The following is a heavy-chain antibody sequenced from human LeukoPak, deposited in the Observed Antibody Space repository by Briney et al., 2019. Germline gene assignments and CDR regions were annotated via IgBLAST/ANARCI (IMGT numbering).Heavy chain of an antibody. V-gene: IGHV1-2*02. J-gene: IGHJ4*02. D-gene: IGHD3-22*01. Sequence: ASVKVSCKASGCTFTGYYMHWVRQAPGQGLEWMGWINPNSGGTNYAQKFQGRVTMTRDTSISTAYMELSSLRSEDTAVYYCARGAYYYDSSGYYYEPYYFDYWGQGTLVTVSS. CDR3: ARGAYYYDSSGYYYEPYYFDY. CDR1: GCTFTGYY. CDR2: INPNSGGT.